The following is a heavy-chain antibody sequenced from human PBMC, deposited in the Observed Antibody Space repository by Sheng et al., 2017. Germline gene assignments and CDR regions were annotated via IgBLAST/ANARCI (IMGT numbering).Heavy chain of an antibody. J-gene: IGHJ5*02. V-gene: IGHV4-59*12. CDR3: ARGFEPAALNWFDP. CDR1: CGSISSYY. D-gene: IGHD2-2*01. Sequence: QVQLQESGPGLVKPSETLSLTCTVSCGSISSYYWSWIRQPPGKGLEWIGYIYYSGSTNYNPSLKSRVTISVDTSKNQFSLKLSSVTAADTAVYYCARGFEPAALNWFDPWGQGTLVTVSS. CDR2: IYYSGST.